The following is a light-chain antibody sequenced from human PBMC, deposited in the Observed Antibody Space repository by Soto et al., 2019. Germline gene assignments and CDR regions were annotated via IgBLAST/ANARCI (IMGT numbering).Light chain of an antibody. J-gene: IGKJ1*01. CDR2: GAS. CDR3: QQYGSSPT. V-gene: IGKV3-20*01. CDR1: QSVSSSY. Sequence: EIVLTQSPGTLSLSPGERATLSCRASQSVSSSYLAWYQQKPGQAPRLLIYGASSRATGIPDRFSGSGSGTVFTLTICRLEPEDFAVYYCQQYGSSPTFGQGTKVEIK.